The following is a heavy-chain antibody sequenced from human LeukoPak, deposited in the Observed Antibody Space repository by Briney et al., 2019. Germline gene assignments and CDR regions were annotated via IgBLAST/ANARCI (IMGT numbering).Heavy chain of an antibody. V-gene: IGHV4-34*01. D-gene: IGHD3-16*01. CDR3: ARGRGKFVY. CDR2: INHSGGT. J-gene: IGHJ4*02. Sequence: SETLSLTCAVYGGSFSGYYWSWIRQPPGKGPEWIGEINHSGGTNYNPSLKSRVAISVDTSKNQFSLKLSSVTAADTAVYYCARGRGKFVYWGQGTLVTVSS. CDR1: GGSFSGYY.